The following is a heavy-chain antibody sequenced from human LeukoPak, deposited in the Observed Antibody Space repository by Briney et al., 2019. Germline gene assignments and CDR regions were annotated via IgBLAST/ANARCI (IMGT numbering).Heavy chain of an antibody. CDR3: ATLTIVVVPAAIIDY. D-gene: IGHD2-2*01. V-gene: IGHV1-69-2*01. CDR2: VDPEDGET. Sequence: ASVKISCKVSGYTFPDYYMHWVQQAPGKGLEWMGLVDPEDGETIYAEKFQGRVTITADTSTDTAYMELSSLRSEDTAVYYCATLTIVVVPAAIIDYWGQGTLVTVSS. CDR1: GYTFPDYY. J-gene: IGHJ4*02.